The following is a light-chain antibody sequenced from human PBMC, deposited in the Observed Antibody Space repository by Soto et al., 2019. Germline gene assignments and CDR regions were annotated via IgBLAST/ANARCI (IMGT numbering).Light chain of an antibody. Sequence: QSVLTQPRSVSGSPGQSVTISCTGTSSDVGGYNYVSWYQQHPGQAPKLMIYDVTKRPSGVPDRFSGSKSGNTASLSISGLQPEDEADYYCCSYGGGYTPLLFGGGTKVTVL. V-gene: IGLV2-11*01. J-gene: IGLJ2*01. CDR3: CSYGGGYTPLL. CDR1: SSDVGGYNY. CDR2: DVT.